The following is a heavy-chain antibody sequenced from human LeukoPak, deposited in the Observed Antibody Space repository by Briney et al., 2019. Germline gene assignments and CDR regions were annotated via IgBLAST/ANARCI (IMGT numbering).Heavy chain of an antibody. CDR2: INWDGDST. CDR3: AKLDIAAAGE. Sequence: PGGSLRLSCAASGLTFDDYGTSWVRHAPGRGREWGSTINWDGDSTDYSDSVKGRFPISRDNARNCLYLHLSSLTVEDTAFYYCAKLDIAAAGEWGQGTLVTVSS. CDR1: GLTFDDYG. V-gene: IGHV3-20*04. J-gene: IGHJ4*02. D-gene: IGHD6-13*01.